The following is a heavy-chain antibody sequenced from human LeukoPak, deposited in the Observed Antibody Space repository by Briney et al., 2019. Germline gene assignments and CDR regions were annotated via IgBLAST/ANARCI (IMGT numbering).Heavy chain of an antibody. CDR2: ISGSGGST. J-gene: IGHJ6*02. CDR1: AFAFSNHA. D-gene: IGHD2-2*01. CDR3: AKGWSTSCIHGMDV. V-gene: IGHV3-23*01. Sequence: PGESLRLSCTASAFAFSNHAMSWVRQAPGKGLEWVSAISGSGGSTYYADSVKGRFTISRDNSKNTLYLQMNSLRAEDTAVYYCAKGWSTSCIHGMDVWGQGTTVTVSS.